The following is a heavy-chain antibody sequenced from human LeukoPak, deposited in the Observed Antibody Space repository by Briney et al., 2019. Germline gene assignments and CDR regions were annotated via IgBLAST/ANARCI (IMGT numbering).Heavy chain of an antibody. Sequence: PGGSLRLSCAASGFTFSSHEMNWVRQAPGKGLEWVSYISSSGSTIYYADSVKGRFTISRDNAKNSLYLQMNSLRAEDTAVYYCARDTPPYYDYVWGSQGVFDYWGQGTLVTVSS. D-gene: IGHD3-16*01. V-gene: IGHV3-48*03. CDR3: ARDTPPYYDYVWGSQGVFDY. J-gene: IGHJ4*02. CDR1: GFTFSSHE. CDR2: ISSSGSTI.